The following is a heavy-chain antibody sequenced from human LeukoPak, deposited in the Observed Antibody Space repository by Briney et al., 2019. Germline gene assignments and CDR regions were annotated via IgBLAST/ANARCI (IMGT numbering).Heavy chain of an antibody. CDR1: GFTFSVYW. CDR2: IKKDGSEK. V-gene: IGHV3-7*01. CDR3: ASYYYYYMDV. Sequence: GGSLRLSCAASGFTFSVYWMTWVRQAPGKGLEWVATIKKDGSEKNYVDSVKGRFTISKDNAKNSLYLQMDSLRAEDTAVYYCASYYYYYMDVWGKGTTVTISS. J-gene: IGHJ6*03.